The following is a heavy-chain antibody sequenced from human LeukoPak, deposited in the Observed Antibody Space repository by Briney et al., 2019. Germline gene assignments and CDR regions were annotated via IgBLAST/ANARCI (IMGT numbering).Heavy chain of an antibody. J-gene: IGHJ6*03. D-gene: IGHD3-16*01. CDR1: GFTFSSYG. Sequence: GGSLRLSCAASGFTFSSYGVHWVRQAPGKGLEWVALISNDGNNKYYADSVMGRFSISRDNSKSTLFLQMNSLRAEDTAVYHCASSSGYASYYFYNYMVVWGKGTTVTVSS. CDR3: ASSSGYASYYFYNYMVV. CDR2: ISNDGNNK. V-gene: IGHV3-30*07.